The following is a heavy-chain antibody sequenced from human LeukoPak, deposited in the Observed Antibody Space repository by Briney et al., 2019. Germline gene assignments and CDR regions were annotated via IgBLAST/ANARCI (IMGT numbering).Heavy chain of an antibody. CDR1: GFTFSSYA. V-gene: IGHV3-23*01. J-gene: IGHJ4*02. Sequence: PGGSLRLSCSASGFTFSSYAMSWARQAPGKGLEWVSSISGTGGSTYYADSVKGRFTISRDNSKNTLFLQMNSLSAEDTAVYFCAKDLYDGSGYIRAFDYWGQGTLVTVSS. D-gene: IGHD3-22*01. CDR3: AKDLYDGSGYIRAFDY. CDR2: ISGTGGST.